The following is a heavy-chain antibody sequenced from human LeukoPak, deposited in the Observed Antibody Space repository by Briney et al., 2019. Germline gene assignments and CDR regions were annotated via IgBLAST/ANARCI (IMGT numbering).Heavy chain of an antibody. J-gene: IGHJ4*02. CDR3: AKDAVLLWFGEYFDY. CDR2: IRYDGSNK. D-gene: IGHD3-10*01. CDR1: GFTFSSYG. Sequence: GGSLRLSCAASGFTFSSYGMHWVRQAPGKGLEWVAFIRYDGSNKYYADSVKGRFTISRDNSKNTLYLQMNNLRAEDTAVYYCAKDAVLLWFGEYFDYWGQGTLVTVSS. V-gene: IGHV3-30*02.